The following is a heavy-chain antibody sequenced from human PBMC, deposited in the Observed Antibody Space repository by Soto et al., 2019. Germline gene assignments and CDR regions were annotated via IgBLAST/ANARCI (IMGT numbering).Heavy chain of an antibody. CDR3: AKGGFRWVVTWPGDY. CDR2: ISWDGGST. V-gene: IGHV3-43*01. Sequence: PGGSLRLSCAASGFTFDDYTMHWVRQAPGKGLEWVSLISWDGGSTYYADSVKGRFTISRDNSKNSLYLQMNSLRTEGTALYYCAKGGFRWVVTWPGDYWGQGALVTVSS. J-gene: IGHJ4*02. D-gene: IGHD2-21*02. CDR1: GFTFDDYT.